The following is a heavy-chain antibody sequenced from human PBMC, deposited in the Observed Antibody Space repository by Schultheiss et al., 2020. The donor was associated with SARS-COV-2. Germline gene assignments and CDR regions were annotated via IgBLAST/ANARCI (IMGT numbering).Heavy chain of an antibody. Sequence: GGSLRLSCAASGFTFSSYEMNWVRQAPGKGLEWVSVIYSGGSTYYADSVKGRFTISRDNSKNTLYLQMNSLRAEDTAVYYCAKDDGVGATLNFDYWGQGTLVTVSS. CDR3: AKDDGVGATLNFDY. J-gene: IGHJ4*02. CDR1: GFTFSSYE. CDR2: IYSGGST. V-gene: IGHV3-66*01. D-gene: IGHD1-26*01.